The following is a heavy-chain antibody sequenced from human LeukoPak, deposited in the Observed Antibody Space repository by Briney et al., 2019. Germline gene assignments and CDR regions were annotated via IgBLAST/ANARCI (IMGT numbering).Heavy chain of an antibody. D-gene: IGHD5-12*01. CDR2: IYYSGST. CDR1: GGSISSYY. V-gene: IGHV4-59*01. CDR3: ARGEEWLRFEGGFDY. Sequence: SETLSLTCTVSGGSISSYYWSWIRQPPGKGLEWIGYIYYSGSTSYNPSLKSRVTISVDTSKNQFSLKLSSVTAADTAVYYCARGEEWLRFEGGFDYWGQGTLVTVSS. J-gene: IGHJ4*02.